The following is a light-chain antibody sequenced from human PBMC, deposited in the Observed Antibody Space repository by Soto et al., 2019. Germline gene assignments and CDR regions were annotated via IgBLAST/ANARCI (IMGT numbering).Light chain of an antibody. CDR2: DAS. CDR1: QSISSW. J-gene: IGKJ1*01. V-gene: IGKV1-5*01. Sequence: DIQMTQSPSTLSASVGDRVTITCRASQSISSWLAWYQQKAGKAPKLLSDDASSLESGVPSRFTVSASVTEFTLANSALQHDTFATYCSPQDKSDSAWTFGRGTKVDIK. CDR3: PQDKSDSAWT.